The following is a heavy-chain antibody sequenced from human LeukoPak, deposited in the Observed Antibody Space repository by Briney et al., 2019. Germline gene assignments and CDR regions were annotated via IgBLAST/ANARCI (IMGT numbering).Heavy chain of an antibody. CDR2: ISRSSSYI. J-gene: IGHJ6*03. CDR3: ARGAGDFWSGYYFYYYMDV. Sequence: PGGSLRLSCAASGFTFSSYSMNWVRQAPGKGLEWVSSISRSSSYIYYADSVKGRFTISRDNAKNSLYLQMNSLRAEDTAVYYCARGAGDFWSGYYFYYYMDVWGKGTTVTVSS. CDR1: GFTFSSYS. D-gene: IGHD3-3*01. V-gene: IGHV3-21*01.